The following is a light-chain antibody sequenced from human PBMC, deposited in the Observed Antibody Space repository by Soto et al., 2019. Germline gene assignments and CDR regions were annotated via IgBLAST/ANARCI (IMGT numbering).Light chain of an antibody. V-gene: IGKV3-20*01. CDR2: GAS. CDR3: QKYGSSPPLT. CDR1: QIVSSSY. J-gene: IGKJ4*01. Sequence: VLTQAPYTLSVSLGERATLSCRASQIVSSSYLAWYQQKPGQAPRLLIYGASSRATGIPDRFSGSGSGTDFTLTISRLEPEDFAVYYCQKYGSSPPLTFGGGTKVDI.